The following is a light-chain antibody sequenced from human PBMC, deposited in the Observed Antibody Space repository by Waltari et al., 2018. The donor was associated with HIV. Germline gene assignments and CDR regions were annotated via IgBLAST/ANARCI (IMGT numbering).Light chain of an antibody. CDR2: ERS. J-gene: IGKJ2*03. V-gene: IGKV3-15*01. CDR1: QRIGSY. CDR3: HKYSDWPFS. Sequence: IVLTQSPATLSVSPGGRVTLPCRASQRIGSYLAWFQQKPGQVPSRLIYERSVRATGIPARFSGSGSGTEYTLTFGSLQYEGCAVYFCHKYSDWPFSFGQGTKLDI.